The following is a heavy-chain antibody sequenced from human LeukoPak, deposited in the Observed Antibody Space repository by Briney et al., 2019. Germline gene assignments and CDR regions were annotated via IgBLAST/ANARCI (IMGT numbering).Heavy chain of an antibody. V-gene: IGHV4-30-4*01. CDR2: IYYSGST. D-gene: IGHD3-10*01. Sequence: SQTLSLACTVSGGSISSGDYYWSWIRQPPGKGLEWIGYIYYSGSTYYNPSLKSRVTISVDTSKNQFSLKLSSVTAADTAVYYCARERGYYGSGRSGSGGQGTLVTV. CDR1: GGSISSGDYY. CDR3: ARERGYYGSGRSGS. J-gene: IGHJ4*02.